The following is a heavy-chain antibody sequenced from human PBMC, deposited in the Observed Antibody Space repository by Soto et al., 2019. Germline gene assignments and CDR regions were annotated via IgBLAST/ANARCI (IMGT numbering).Heavy chain of an antibody. CDR3: ARRRYCGVDCYNKFYYGMDV. Sequence: QVQLVQSGAEVRKPGSSVEVSCMASGSTFSSYTVNWVRQAPGQGLEWIGRIIPVLGVTHYARRFQGRVTITANRSRKTAYRELTILTSEDTAVYYCARRRYCGVDCYNKFYYGMDVWGQGTTVTVS. J-gene: IGHJ6*02. CDR1: GSTFSSYT. CDR2: IIPVLGVT. D-gene: IGHD2-21*02. V-gene: IGHV1-69*02.